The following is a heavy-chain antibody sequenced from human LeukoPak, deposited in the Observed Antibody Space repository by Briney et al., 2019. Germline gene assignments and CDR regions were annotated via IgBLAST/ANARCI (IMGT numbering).Heavy chain of an antibody. CDR3: ARESNYHGSGTGWFDP. CDR2: IYYSGST. J-gene: IGHJ5*02. CDR1: GYSISSGYY. D-gene: IGHD3-10*01. Sequence: SETLSLTCTVSGYSISSGYYWGWIRQPPGKGLEYIGNIYYSGSTDYNPSLKSRVTISVDTSKNQLSLKLSSVTAADTAVYYCARESNYHGSGTGWFDPWGQGTLVTVSS. V-gene: IGHV4-38-2*02.